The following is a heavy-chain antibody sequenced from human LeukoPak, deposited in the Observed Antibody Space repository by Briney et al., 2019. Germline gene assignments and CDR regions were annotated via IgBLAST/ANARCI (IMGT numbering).Heavy chain of an antibody. CDR1: GFTFSQFA. D-gene: IGHD3-3*01. CDR3: ARDSNSDFWSGYYTNYFDY. CDR2: ISHDGRNT. V-gene: IGHV3-30*04. Sequence: GGSLRLSCAASGFTFSQFAVHWVRQAPGKGLEWVADISHDGRNTYYADSVKGRFTISRDNSKNTLYLQMNSLRTEDTAVYYCARDSNSDFWSGYYTNYFDYWGQGTLVTVSS. J-gene: IGHJ4*02.